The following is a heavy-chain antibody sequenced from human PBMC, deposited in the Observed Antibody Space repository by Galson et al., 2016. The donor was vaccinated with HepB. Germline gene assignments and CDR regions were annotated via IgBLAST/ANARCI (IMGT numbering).Heavy chain of an antibody. D-gene: IGHD6-19*01. CDR1: GFTVSSKY. CDR2: IHTGGST. V-gene: IGHV3-53*01. Sequence: SLRLSCAASGFTVSSKYMSWVRQAPGKGLEWVSVIHTGGSTYYADSVKGRFTIFRDNSKNTLYLQMNSLRAEDTAVYYCALGTGIGWYGADWGQGTLVTVSS. CDR3: ALGTGIGWYGAD. J-gene: IGHJ4*02.